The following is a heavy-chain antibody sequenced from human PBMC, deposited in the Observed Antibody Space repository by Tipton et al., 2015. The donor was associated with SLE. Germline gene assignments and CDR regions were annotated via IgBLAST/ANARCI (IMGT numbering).Heavy chain of an antibody. CDR2: ISFSGLT. J-gene: IGHJ4*02. V-gene: IGHV4-59*12. CDR1: GGSISGYY. Sequence: LRLSCTVSGGSISGYYWSWVRQPPGKGLEWIGYISFSGLTNYNPSVRSRVSTSMDTSKNQFSLKLSSVTAADTAVYYCARGRGSSSSGHYWGQGTLVTVSS. D-gene: IGHD6-6*01. CDR3: ARGRGSSSSGHY.